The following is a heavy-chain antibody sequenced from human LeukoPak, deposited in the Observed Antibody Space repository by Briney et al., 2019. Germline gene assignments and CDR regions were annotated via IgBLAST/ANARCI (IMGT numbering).Heavy chain of an antibody. CDR3: ARDPRMRYFDY. D-gene: IGHD2-15*01. J-gene: IGHJ4*02. Sequence: SLRLSCAASGFTFDDYAMHWVRQAPGKGLEWVSGISWNSGSIGYADSVKGRFTISRDNARNSLYLQMNSLRAEDTAVYYCARDPRMRYFDYWGQGTLVTVSS. V-gene: IGHV3-9*01. CDR2: ISWNSGSI. CDR1: GFTFDDYA.